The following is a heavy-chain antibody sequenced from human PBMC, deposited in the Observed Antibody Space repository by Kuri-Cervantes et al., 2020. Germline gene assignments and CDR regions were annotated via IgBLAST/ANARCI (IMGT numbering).Heavy chain of an antibody. V-gene: IGHV4-59*01. CDR1: GGSISSYY. CDR2: IYYSGST. CDR3: ARNGLGDIVVVPAATAFDY. J-gene: IGHJ4*02. Sequence: SETLSLTCTVSGGSISSYYWSWIRQPPGKELEWIGTIYYSGSTYYNSSLKSRVTISVDTSKNQFSLKLISVTAADTAVYYCARNGLGDIVVVPAATAFDYWGQGTLVTVSS. D-gene: IGHD2-2*01.